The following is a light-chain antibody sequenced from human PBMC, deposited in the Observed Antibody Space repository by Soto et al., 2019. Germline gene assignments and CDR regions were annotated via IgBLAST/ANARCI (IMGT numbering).Light chain of an antibody. Sequence: EIVLTQSPATLSLPPGERATLSCRASQSVGSSLAWYQQKLGQAPRLLIYAASDRATGIPGRFSGSGSGTDFTLIISSLEPEDFAFYYCQQGNTWPWTFGQGTKVDIK. J-gene: IGKJ1*01. CDR2: AAS. V-gene: IGKV3-11*01. CDR1: QSVGSS. CDR3: QQGNTWPWT.